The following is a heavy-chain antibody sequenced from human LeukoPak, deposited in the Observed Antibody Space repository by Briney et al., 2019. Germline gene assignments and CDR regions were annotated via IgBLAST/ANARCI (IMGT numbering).Heavy chain of an antibody. CDR2: ISYDGSNK. Sequence: GRSLRLSCAASGFXFSSYGMHWVRQAPGKGLEWVAVISYDGSNKYYADSVKGRFTISRDNTKNTLYLQMSSLRAEDTAVYYCAKESYSTSWQLDSWGQGTLVTVSS. D-gene: IGHD6-13*01. CDR3: AKESYSTSWQLDS. CDR1: GFXFSSYG. V-gene: IGHV3-30*18. J-gene: IGHJ4*02.